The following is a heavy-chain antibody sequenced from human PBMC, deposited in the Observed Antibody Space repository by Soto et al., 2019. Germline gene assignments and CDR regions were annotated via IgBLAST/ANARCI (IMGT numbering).Heavy chain of an antibody. CDR3: ARPYGGKIGDALDL. Sequence: GASVKVSCKASGYTFTSYGISWVRQAPGQGLEWMGWISAYNGDTNYAQKLQGRVTMTTDTSTSTAYMELRSLRAEDTAVYYCARPYGGKIGDALDLWGQGTTVTVSS. V-gene: IGHV1-18*04. CDR1: GYTFTSYG. J-gene: IGHJ3*01. D-gene: IGHD2-15*01. CDR2: ISAYNGDT.